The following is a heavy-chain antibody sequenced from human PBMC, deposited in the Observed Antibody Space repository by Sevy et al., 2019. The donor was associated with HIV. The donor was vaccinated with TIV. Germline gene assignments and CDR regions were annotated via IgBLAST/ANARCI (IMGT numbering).Heavy chain of an antibody. J-gene: IGHJ4*02. D-gene: IGHD3-22*01. CDR2: FDPEDGET. CDR1: GYTLSQLS. Sequence: ASVKVSCKVSGYTLSQLSMHWVRQAPGKGLEWMGSFDPEDGETLYAQKLQGRVTMTEDTSIDTAYMELNSLRSEVTAVYYCATTKDYYESSGCPFDYWGQGTLVTVSS. V-gene: IGHV1-24*01. CDR3: ATTKDYYESSGCPFDY.